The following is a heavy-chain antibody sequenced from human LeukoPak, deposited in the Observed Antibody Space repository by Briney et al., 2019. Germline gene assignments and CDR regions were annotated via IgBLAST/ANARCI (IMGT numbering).Heavy chain of an antibody. D-gene: IGHD6-13*01. Sequence: SEPLSLTCTVSGGSISSSSYYWGWIRQPPGKGLEWIGSIYYSGSTYYNPSLKSRVTISVDTSKNQFSLKLSSVAAADTAVYYCARDPTAAGKGAWFDPWGQGTLVTVSS. CDR3: ARDPTAAGKGAWFDP. J-gene: IGHJ5*02. CDR1: GGSISSSSYY. CDR2: IYYSGST. V-gene: IGHV4-39*02.